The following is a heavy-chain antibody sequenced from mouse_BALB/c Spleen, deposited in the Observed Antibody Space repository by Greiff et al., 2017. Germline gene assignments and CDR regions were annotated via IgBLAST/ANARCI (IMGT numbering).Heavy chain of an antibody. CDR3: ARQNGYDLGY. CDR2: ISSGSSTI. V-gene: IGHV5-17*02. J-gene: IGHJ4*01. D-gene: IGHD2-2*01. Sequence: DVKLVESGGGLVQPGGSRKLSCAASGFTFSSFGMHWVRQAPEKGLEWVAYISSGSSTIYYADTVKGRFTISRDNPKNTLFLQMTSLRSEDTAMYYCARQNGYDLGYWGQGTSVTVSS. CDR1: GFTFSSFG.